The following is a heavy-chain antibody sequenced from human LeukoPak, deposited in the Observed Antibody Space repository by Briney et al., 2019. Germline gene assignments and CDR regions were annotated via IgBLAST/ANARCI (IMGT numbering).Heavy chain of an antibody. V-gene: IGHV4-59*01. Sequence: SETLSLTCTVSGGSISSYYWSWIRQPPGKGLEWIGYIYYSGSTNYNPSLKSRVTISVDTSKNQFSLKLSSVTAADTAVYYCARDSIAGAGNYYFDNWGQGSLVTVSS. J-gene: IGHJ4*02. CDR1: GGSISSYY. D-gene: IGHD6-13*01. CDR2: IYYSGST. CDR3: ARDSIAGAGNYYFDN.